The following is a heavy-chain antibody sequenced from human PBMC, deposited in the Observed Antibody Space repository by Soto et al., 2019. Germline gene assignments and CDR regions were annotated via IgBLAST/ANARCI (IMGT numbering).Heavy chain of an antibody. V-gene: IGHV3-11*01. D-gene: IGHD6-13*01. CDR1: GFTFSDYY. CDR2: ISRSGSTI. CDR3: VRKPYSSSWSDY. J-gene: IGHJ4*02. Sequence: QVQLVESGGGLVKPGGSLRLSCAASGFTFSDYYMSWIRQAPGKGLEWVSYISRSGSTIYYADSVKGRFTISRDNAKNSLYPQMNSLRAEDTAVYYCVRKPYSSSWSDYWGQGTLVTVSS.